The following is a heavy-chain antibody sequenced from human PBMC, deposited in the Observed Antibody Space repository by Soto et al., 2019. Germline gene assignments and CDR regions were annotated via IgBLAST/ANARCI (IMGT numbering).Heavy chain of an antibody. CDR2: INHSGST. D-gene: IGHD6-13*01. J-gene: IGHJ6*02. CDR3: ARVRRRAGRQNYYYGMDV. CDR1: GGSFSGYY. Sequence: PSETLSLTCAVYGGSFSGYYWSWIRQPPGKGLEWIGEINHSGSTNYNPSLKSRVTISVDTSKNQFSLKLSSVTAADTAVYYCARVRRRAGRQNYYYGMDVWGQGTTVTVSS. V-gene: IGHV4-34*01.